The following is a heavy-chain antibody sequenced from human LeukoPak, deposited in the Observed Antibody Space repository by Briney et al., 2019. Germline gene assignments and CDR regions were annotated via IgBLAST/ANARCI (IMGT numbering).Heavy chain of an antibody. D-gene: IGHD2-2*01. CDR3: ARDGYQPLDVTYFQH. Sequence: SVKVSCKASGGTFSSYAISWVRQAPGQGLEWMGGIIPIFGTANYAQKFQGRVTITADESTSTAYMELSSLRSEDTAVYYCARDGYQPLDVTYFQHWGQGTLVTVSS. J-gene: IGHJ1*01. CDR2: IIPIFGTA. V-gene: IGHV1-69*01. CDR1: GGTFSSYA.